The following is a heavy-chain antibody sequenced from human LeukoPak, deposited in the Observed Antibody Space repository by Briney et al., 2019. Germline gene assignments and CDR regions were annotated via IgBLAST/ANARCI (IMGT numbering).Heavy chain of an antibody. CDR1: GYTFTSYG. D-gene: IGHD3-10*01. CDR3: ARDRPGPVYYGSGMSGSHQGGWFDP. CDR2: ISAYNGNT. V-gene: IGHV1-18*01. J-gene: IGHJ5*02. Sequence: ASVKVSCKASGYTFTSYGISWVRQAPGQGLEWMGWISAYNGNTNYAQKLQGSVTMTTDTSTSTAYMELRSLRSDDTAVYYCARDRPGPVYYGSGMSGSHQGGWFDPWGQGTLVTVSS.